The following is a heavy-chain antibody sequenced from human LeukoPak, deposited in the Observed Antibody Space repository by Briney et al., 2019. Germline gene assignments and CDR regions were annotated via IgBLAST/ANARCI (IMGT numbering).Heavy chain of an antibody. CDR1: GFTFSSYA. J-gene: IGHJ4*02. Sequence: GGSLRLSCAASGFTFSSYAMSWVRQAPGKGLEWVSAISGSGGSTYYADSVKGRFTISRDNSKNTLYLQMNSLRAEDTAVYHCVKRYTTGWYYFDFWGQGTLVTVFS. CDR3: VKRYTTGWYYFDF. V-gene: IGHV3-23*01. CDR2: ISGSGGST. D-gene: IGHD6-19*01.